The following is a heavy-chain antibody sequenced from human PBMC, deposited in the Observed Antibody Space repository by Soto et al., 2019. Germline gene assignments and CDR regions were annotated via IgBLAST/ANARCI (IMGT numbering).Heavy chain of an antibody. CDR2: IYHGGIT. CDR1: GYSISTGFN. CDR3: ARQPNLEWLLRYYFDY. V-gene: IGHV4-38-2*01. D-gene: IGHD3-3*01. Sequence: SETLSLTCAVSGYSISTGFNWAWIRQPPGKGLEWIGSIYHGGITYYNLSLKSRVTISSDASKNQIYLRLSSVTAADTARYYCARQPNLEWLLRYYFDYWGQGTLVTVSS. J-gene: IGHJ4*02.